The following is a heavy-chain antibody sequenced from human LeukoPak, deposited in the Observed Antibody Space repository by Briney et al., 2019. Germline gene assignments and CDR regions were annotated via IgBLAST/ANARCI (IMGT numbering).Heavy chain of an antibody. CDR2: IIPILGIA. CDR1: GGTFSSYA. D-gene: IGHD6-13*01. V-gene: IGHV1-69*10. CDR3: ASMHSSWHNDY. Sequence: SVKVSCKASGGTFSSYAISWVRQAPGQGLEWVGGIIPILGIANYAQKFHGRVTITADKSTSTAYMELSSLRPEGTAVYYCASMHSSWHNDYWGQGTLVTVSS. J-gene: IGHJ4*02.